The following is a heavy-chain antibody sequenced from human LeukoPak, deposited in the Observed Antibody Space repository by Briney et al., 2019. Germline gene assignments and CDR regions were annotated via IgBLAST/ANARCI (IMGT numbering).Heavy chain of an antibody. CDR2: IIPILGIA. D-gene: IGHD3-16*01. CDR3: ARAAYGLTYDY. V-gene: IGHV1-69*10. J-gene: IGHJ4*02. CDR1: GCTFSRSV. Sequence: SVKVSCKASGCTFSRSVVSWVRQSAGHRGGGMGGIIPILGIANYAQKFQGRVTITADKSTSTAYMELSSLRSEDTAVYYCARAAYGLTYDYWGQGTLVTVSS.